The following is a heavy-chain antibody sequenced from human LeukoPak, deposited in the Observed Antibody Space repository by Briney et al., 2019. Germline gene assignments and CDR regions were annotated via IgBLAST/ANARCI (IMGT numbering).Heavy chain of an antibody. J-gene: IGHJ4*02. CDR1: GFTVSSNY. D-gene: IGHD3-22*01. Sequence: PGGSLRLSCAASGFTVSSNYMSWVRQAPGKGLEWVSVIYSGGSTYYADSVKGRFTISRDNSKNTLYLQMNSLRAEDTAVYYCAREPDYYDSSGADYWGQGTLVTVSS. V-gene: IGHV3-53*01. CDR3: AREPDYYDSSGADY. CDR2: IYSGGST.